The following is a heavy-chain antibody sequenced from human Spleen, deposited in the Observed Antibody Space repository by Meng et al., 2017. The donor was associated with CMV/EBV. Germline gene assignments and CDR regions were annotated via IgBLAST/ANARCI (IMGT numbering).Heavy chain of an antibody. J-gene: IGHJ6*02. D-gene: IGHD3-16*01. CDR1: GFTVSTNY. Sequence: GGSLRLSCAASGFTVSTNYMSWVRQAPGKGLEWVSVIYAGGRTFYADSVKGRFIVSRDDSTNTVFLQMNSLRVADTAIYFCAKHLKLWGGMDVWGQGTTVTVSS. CDR2: IYAGGRT. V-gene: IGHV3-66*04. CDR3: AKHLKLWGGMDV.